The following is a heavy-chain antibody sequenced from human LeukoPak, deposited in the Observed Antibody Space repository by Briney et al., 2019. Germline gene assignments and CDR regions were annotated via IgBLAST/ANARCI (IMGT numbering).Heavy chain of an antibody. CDR3: ATLDSYYDNSGRPLLPD. J-gene: IGHJ4*02. D-gene: IGHD3-22*01. CDR2: LNREDDEA. Sequence: ASVKVSCKVSGNTLTDFSMHWVRQAPGKGFEWMGGLNREDDEAIYAPHFQGRVSVTEDTSTDTAYMELSNLRSEDTAVYYCATLDSYYDNSGRPLLPDWGQGTLVTVPS. CDR1: GNTLTDFS. V-gene: IGHV1-24*01.